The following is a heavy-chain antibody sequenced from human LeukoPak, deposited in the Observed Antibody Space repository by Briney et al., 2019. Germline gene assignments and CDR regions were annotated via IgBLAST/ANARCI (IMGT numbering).Heavy chain of an antibody. CDR2: VNPNSGNT. CDR1: GYTFTSYD. Sequence: GASVKVSCKASGYTFTSYDINWVRQATGQGLEWMGWVNPNSGNTGYAQKFQGRVTMTRNTSISTAYMELSSLRSEDTAVYYCARYNYGYGVRYFDLWGRGALVTVSS. V-gene: IGHV1-8*01. J-gene: IGHJ2*01. D-gene: IGHD3-16*01. CDR3: ARYNYGYGVRYFDL.